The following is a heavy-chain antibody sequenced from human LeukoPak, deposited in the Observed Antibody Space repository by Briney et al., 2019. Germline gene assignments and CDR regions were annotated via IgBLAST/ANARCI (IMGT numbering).Heavy chain of an antibody. D-gene: IGHD6-19*01. CDR1: GFTFSSYA. CDR3: AKDAYSSGWSGSPFDI. CDR2: ISGSGGST. Sequence: HPGGSLRLSCAASGFTFSSYAMSWVRQAPGKGLEWVSAISGSGGSTYYADSVKGRFTISRDNSKNTLYLQMNSLRAEDTAVYYCAKDAYSSGWSGSPFDIWGQGTMVTVSS. J-gene: IGHJ3*02. V-gene: IGHV3-23*01.